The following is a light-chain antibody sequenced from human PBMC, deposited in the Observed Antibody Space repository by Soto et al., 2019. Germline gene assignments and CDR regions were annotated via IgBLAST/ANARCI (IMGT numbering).Light chain of an antibody. V-gene: IGLV2-14*01. CDR2: EVS. Sequence: QSALTQPASVSGSPGQSITISCTGTSNNVGNYNYVSWYQQHPGKAPKLMIYEVSHRPSGISDRFSGSKSGNTASLTISGLQAEDEADYYCSSYGGNPPYVFGTGTKVTVL. J-gene: IGLJ1*01. CDR3: SSYGGNPPYV. CDR1: SNNVGNYNY.